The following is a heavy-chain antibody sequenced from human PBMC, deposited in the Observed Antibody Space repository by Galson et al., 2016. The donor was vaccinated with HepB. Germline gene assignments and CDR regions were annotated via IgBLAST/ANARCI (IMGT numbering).Heavy chain of an antibody. V-gene: IGHV3-30-3*01. J-gene: IGHJ4*02. CDR3: ARGTFTFIVY. Sequence: SLRLSCAASGFSFSAYPLHWVRQAPGKGLEWVAVISYDGSKKYNADSVKGRFTISRDNSKNTLYLQMNSLRAEDTAGYHCARGTFTFIVYWGQGTLVTVSS. CDR1: GFSFSAYP. D-gene: IGHD2/OR15-2a*01. CDR2: ISYDGSKK.